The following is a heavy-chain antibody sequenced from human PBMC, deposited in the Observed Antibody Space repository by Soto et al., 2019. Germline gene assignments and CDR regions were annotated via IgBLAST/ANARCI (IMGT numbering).Heavy chain of an antibody. D-gene: IGHD6-19*01. Sequence: QVHLVQSGAEVKKPGASVKVSCKASGYTFTDYYMHWVRQAPGQGLEWMGWNNPNSGGTNYAQNFQGRVTMTRDTSIGTAYMGLSSLTSDDTAVYYCARGTYSSGWFHYGLEVWGQGTTVTVSS. CDR1: GYTFTDYY. V-gene: IGHV1-2*02. CDR2: NNPNSGGT. J-gene: IGHJ6*02. CDR3: ARGTYSSGWFHYGLEV.